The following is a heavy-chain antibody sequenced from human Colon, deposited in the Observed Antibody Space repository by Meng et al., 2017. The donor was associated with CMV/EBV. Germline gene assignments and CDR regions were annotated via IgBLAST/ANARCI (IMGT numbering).Heavy chain of an antibody. D-gene: IGHD6-25*01. Sequence: GGSLRPPCAASGSTFISFWLSWVRQAPGKGLEWLANIKQDGIEKYYLDSVKARFTISRANAKNSLYLQKNSLRAEDTAVYYCAREGLDIAAPANGGKYYYYGMDVWGQGTTVTVSS. CDR1: GSTFISFW. J-gene: IGHJ6*02. V-gene: IGHV3-7*01. CDR2: IKQDGIEK. CDR3: AREGLDIAAPANGGKYYYYGMDV.